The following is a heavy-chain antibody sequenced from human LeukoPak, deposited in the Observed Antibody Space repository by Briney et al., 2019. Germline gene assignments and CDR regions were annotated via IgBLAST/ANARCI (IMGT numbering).Heavy chain of an antibody. D-gene: IGHD2-2*01. CDR3: ARAPTVLVGYCSSSSCQADY. Sequence: GGSLRLSCAASGFTFSSYAMSWVRQAPGKGLEWVSAISGSRGSTYYADSVKGRFTISRDNAENSLYLQMNSLRVEDTAVYYCARAPTVLVGYCSSSSCQADYWGQGTLVTVSS. CDR2: ISGSRGST. V-gene: IGHV3-23*01. CDR1: GFTFSSYA. J-gene: IGHJ4*02.